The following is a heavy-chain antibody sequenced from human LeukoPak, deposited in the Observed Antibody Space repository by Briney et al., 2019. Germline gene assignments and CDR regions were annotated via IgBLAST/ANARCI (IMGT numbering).Heavy chain of an antibody. CDR2: INSDGSST. D-gene: IGHD5-18*01. CDR3: ARGVWGYDSYGQFDY. J-gene: IGHJ4*02. Sequence: GGSLGLSCAASGFTFSSYWMHWVRQAPGKGLVWVSRINSDGSSTSYADSVKGRFTISRDNAKNTLYLQMNSLRAEDTAVYYCARGVWGYDSYGQFDYWGQGTLVTVSS. CDR1: GFTFSSYW. V-gene: IGHV3-74*01.